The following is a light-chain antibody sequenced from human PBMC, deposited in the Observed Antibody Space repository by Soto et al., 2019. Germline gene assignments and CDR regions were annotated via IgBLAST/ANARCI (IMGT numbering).Light chain of an antibody. Sequence: EILLTQSPATLSLSPGERATLSCRASPSVTNFLAWYQQKPGQAPRLLIYGAFNRATGIPARFSGSGSGTDFTLTISSLEHEDSAVYYCQQRNVWQPVTFGQGTRLEIK. CDR1: PSVTNF. J-gene: IGKJ5*01. CDR3: QQRNVWQPVT. V-gene: IGKV3D-11*02. CDR2: GAF.